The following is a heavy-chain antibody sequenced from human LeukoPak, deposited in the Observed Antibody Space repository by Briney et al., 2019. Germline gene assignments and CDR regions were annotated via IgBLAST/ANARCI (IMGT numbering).Heavy chain of an antibody. D-gene: IGHD1-14*01. J-gene: IGHJ4*02. CDR3: ARGWPHGNLDY. CDR2: IWYDGSNK. CDR1: GFTFSSYS. V-gene: IGHV3-33*01. Sequence: GGSLRLSCAASGFTFSSYSMHWVRQAPGKGLEWVAVIWYDGSNKYYADSVKGRFTISRDNSKNTLYLQMNSLRAEDTAVYYCARGWPHGNLDYWDQGTLVTVSS.